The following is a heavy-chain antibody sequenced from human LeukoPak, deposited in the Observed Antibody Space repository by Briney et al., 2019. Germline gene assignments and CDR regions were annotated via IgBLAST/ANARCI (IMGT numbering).Heavy chain of an antibody. CDR3: VIEQSAGYEILTGWFY. J-gene: IGHJ4*02. CDR1: GGTFTSYA. CDR2: IIPLLGIA. V-gene: IGHV1-69*04. D-gene: IGHD3-9*01. Sequence: GASVKVSCKASGGTFTSYAISWVRQAPGQGLEWMGRIIPLLGIANYAQKFQGRVTITADKSTSTDYMELSSLRSEDTAVYYCVIEQSAGYEILTGWFYWGQGTLVTVSS.